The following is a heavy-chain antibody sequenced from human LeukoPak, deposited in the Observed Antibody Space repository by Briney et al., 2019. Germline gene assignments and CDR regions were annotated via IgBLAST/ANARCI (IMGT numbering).Heavy chain of an antibody. J-gene: IGHJ5*02. CDR3: ARQAKLIAARPWWCVP. D-gene: IGHD6-6*01. Sequence: ASVKVSCKASGYTFTSYDINWVRQATGQGLEWMGWMNPNSGNTGYAQKFQGRDTMTRNTSISTAYMELSSLRSEDTAVYYCARQAKLIAARPWWCVPWGQGTLVTVSS. V-gene: IGHV1-8*01. CDR1: GYTFTSYD. CDR2: MNPNSGNT.